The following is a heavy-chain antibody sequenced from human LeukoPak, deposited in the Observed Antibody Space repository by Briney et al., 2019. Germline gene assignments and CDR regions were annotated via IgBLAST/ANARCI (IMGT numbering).Heavy chain of an antibody. V-gene: IGHV3-30*02. CDR1: GFIFSSFG. Sequence: GGSLRLSCAASGFIFSSFGLHWVRQAPGKGLEWVAFIRYDGGDKYCADSVKGRFTISRDNSKNVLFLHVNSLRPEDTAVYYCAKDHNYYDSSGYLDYWGQGTLVTVSS. D-gene: IGHD3-22*01. CDR2: IRYDGGDK. CDR3: AKDHNYYDSSGYLDY. J-gene: IGHJ4*01.